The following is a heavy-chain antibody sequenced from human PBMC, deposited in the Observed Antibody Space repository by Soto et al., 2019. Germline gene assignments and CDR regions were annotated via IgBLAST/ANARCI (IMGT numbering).Heavy chain of an antibody. CDR1: GGSINSGDYY. D-gene: IGHD3-22*01. CDR2: ISYSGST. J-gene: IGHJ4*02. CDR3: ARDDAYYFDTTTAYFFYY. Sequence: SETVSLTCTVSGGSINSGDYYWSWIRQTPGKGLEWIGYISYSGSTHYNPPLKSRLTISLDTSKNHFSLTLRSVTAADTAVYYCARDDAYYFDTTTAYFFYYWGQGTLVTVSS. V-gene: IGHV4-30-4*01.